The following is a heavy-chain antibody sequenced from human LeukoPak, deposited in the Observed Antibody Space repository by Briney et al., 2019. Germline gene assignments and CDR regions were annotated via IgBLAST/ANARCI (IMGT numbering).Heavy chain of an antibody. CDR2: ISSNGGST. D-gene: IGHD2-8*01. CDR1: GFTFSSYA. Sequence: GGSLRLSCSASGFTFSSYAMHWVRQAPGKGLEYVSAISSNGGSTYYADSVKGRFTISRDSSKNTLYLQMSSLRAEDTAVYYCVSDVLMVYAHFDYWGQGTLVTVSS. CDR3: VSDVLMVYAHFDY. J-gene: IGHJ4*02. V-gene: IGHV3-64D*06.